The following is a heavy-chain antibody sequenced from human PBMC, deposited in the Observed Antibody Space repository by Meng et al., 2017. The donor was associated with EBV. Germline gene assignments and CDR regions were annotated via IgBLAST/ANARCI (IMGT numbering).Heavy chain of an antibody. Sequence: QVQLVQSGAEVKNPGASVKFSCKPSGYAFTSYILHWVRQAPGQRLEWMGWINVGVGYTKYSQKFQGRVTISSDTSATTGYMELSSLRSEDTAVYYCVRGPPVGVPGPGDYWGQGTLVTVSS. V-gene: IGHV1-3*01. J-gene: IGHJ4*02. CDR3: VRGPPVGVPGPGDY. CDR1: GYAFTSYI. D-gene: IGHD2-21*01. CDR2: INVGVGYT.